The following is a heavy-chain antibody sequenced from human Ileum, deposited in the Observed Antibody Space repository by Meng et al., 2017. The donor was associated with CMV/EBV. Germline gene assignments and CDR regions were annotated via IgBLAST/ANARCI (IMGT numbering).Heavy chain of an antibody. Sequence: SETLSLTCTVSGGAISAYYWSWIRQSPGKGLEWIGYIHNSGSTQYTPSLKSRVTMSIDTSKNQFSLKLRSVTAADTAVYYCARGGDISETTAHWGQGRLVTVS. CDR1: GGAISAYY. CDR2: IHNSGST. CDR3: ARGGDISETTAH. V-gene: IGHV4-59*01. D-gene: IGHD6-19*01. J-gene: IGHJ4*02.